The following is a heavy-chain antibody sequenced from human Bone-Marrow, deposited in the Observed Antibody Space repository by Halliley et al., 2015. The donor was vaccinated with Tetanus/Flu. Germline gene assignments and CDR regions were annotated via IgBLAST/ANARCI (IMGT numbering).Heavy chain of an antibody. Sequence: SRINRDGSSTNYADSVKGRFSVSRDNAKNTLSLQMNSLRVEDTAVYFCARVADDCGEYDYPFDYWGQGTLVTVSS. CDR2: INRDGSST. V-gene: IGHV3-74*01. J-gene: IGHJ4*02. CDR3: ARVADDCGEYDYPFDY. D-gene: IGHD4-17*01.